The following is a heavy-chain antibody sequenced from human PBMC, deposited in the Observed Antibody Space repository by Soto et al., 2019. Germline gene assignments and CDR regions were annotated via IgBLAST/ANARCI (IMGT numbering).Heavy chain of an antibody. CDR2: IYHSGTT. CDR3: ASLIAVANY. CDR1: SGSISSSNW. J-gene: IGHJ4*02. V-gene: IGHV4-4*02. D-gene: IGHD6-19*01. Sequence: SETLSLTCAVSSGSISSSNWWSWVRQPPGKGLEWIGEIYHSGTTNYNPSLKCRVTISVDKSKNQFSLKLSSLTAADTAVYYCASLIAVANYWGQGTLVTVSS.